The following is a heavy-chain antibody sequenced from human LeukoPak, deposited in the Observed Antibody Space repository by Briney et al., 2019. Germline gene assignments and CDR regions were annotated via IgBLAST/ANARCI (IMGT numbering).Heavy chain of an antibody. CDR2: ISSSSSYI. CDR3: ARGGYCSSTSCYNPRY. V-gene: IGHV3-21*01. J-gene: IGHJ4*02. Sequence: GGSLRLSCAASGFTFSSYSMNWVRQAPGKGLEWVSSISSSSSYIYYADSVKGRFTISRDNAKNSLYLQMNSLRAEDTAVYYCARGGYCSSTSCYNPRYWGQGTLVTVSS. D-gene: IGHD2-2*02. CDR1: GFTFSSYS.